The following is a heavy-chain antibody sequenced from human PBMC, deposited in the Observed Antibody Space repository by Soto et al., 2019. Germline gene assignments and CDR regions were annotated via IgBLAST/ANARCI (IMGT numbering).Heavy chain of an antibody. V-gene: IGHV3-30-3*01. CDR1: GFTFSSYA. CDR2: ISYDGSNK. J-gene: IGHJ3*02. CDR3: ARDYAPPIPQYYYDSGGAAFDI. Sequence: QVQLVESGGGVVQPGRSLRLSCAASGFTFSSYAMHWVRQAPGKGLEWVAVISYDGSNKYYADSVKGRFTISRDNSKNTLYLQMNSLRAEDTAVYYCARDYAPPIPQYYYDSGGAAFDIWGQGTMVTVSS. D-gene: IGHD3-22*01.